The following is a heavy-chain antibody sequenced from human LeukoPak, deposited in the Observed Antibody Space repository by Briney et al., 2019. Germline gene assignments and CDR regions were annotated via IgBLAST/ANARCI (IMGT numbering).Heavy chain of an antibody. CDR3: ARDLAYCGDECYSGDAFDI. J-gene: IGHJ3*02. D-gene: IGHD2-21*01. CDR1: GFTFSSYA. V-gene: IGHV3-30*04. Sequence: QPGGSLRLSCAASGFTFSSYAMPWVRQAPGKGLEWVAVISNDGSKKQYADSVKGRFTISRDNSKNTLYLQMNSLRPEDTDVYYCARDLAYCGDECYSGDAFDIWGQGTMVTVSS. CDR2: ISNDGSKK.